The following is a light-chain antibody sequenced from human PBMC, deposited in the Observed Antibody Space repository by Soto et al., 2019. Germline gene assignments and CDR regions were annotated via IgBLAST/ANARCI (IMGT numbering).Light chain of an antibody. Sequence: DIQMTQSPSTLSASVGDRVTITCRASRDISTWLAWYQQKPGKAPKVLIYEASNLESGVPSRFSGSGSGTEFNLTISSLQPDDFATYYCQEYSRDFGGGTRVEIK. CDR2: EAS. J-gene: IGKJ4*01. CDR3: QEYSRD. CDR1: RDISTW. V-gene: IGKV1-5*01.